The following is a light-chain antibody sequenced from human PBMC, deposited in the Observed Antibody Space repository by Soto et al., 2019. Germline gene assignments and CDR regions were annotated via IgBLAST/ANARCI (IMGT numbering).Light chain of an antibody. Sequence: QSALTQPPSASGTPWQRVTISCSGSSSNIGSNYVYWYQQLPGTAPKLLIYRNNQRPSGVPDRFSGSKSGTSASLAISGLRSEDEADYYCAAWDDSLSGALYVFGTGTKVTVL. V-gene: IGLV1-47*01. CDR2: RNN. CDR3: AAWDDSLSGALYV. CDR1: SSNIGSNY. J-gene: IGLJ1*01.